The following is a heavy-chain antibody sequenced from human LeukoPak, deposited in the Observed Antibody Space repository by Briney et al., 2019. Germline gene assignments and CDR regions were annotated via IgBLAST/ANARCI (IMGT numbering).Heavy chain of an antibody. CDR1: GDSVSGVY. D-gene: IGHD2-15*01. CDR3: ARHPFATPFDY. Sequence: SETQSLTCTVSGDSVSGVYWSWIRQPPVKGMEWIGYVYYSGDTNYNPSLKSRVTRSLDTSKNQVSLRLSSVTAADTAVYYCARHPFATPFDYWGRGTLLTVSS. J-gene: IGHJ4*02. V-gene: IGHV4-59*08. CDR2: VYYSGDT.